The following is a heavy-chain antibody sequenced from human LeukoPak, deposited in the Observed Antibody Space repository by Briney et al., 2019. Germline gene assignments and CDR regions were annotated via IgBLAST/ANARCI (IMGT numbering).Heavy chain of an antibody. V-gene: IGHV3-48*02. CDR3: ARDGYGDYAVDY. CDR1: GFTFSIYS. Sequence: PGESLRLSCAASGFTFSIYSMNWVRQAPGKGLEWVSYISSSSSTLYYADSVKGRFTISRDSAKNSLYLQKNSLRDDDTAVYYCARDGYGDYAVDYWGQGTLVTVSS. D-gene: IGHD4-17*01. J-gene: IGHJ4*02. CDR2: ISSSSSTL.